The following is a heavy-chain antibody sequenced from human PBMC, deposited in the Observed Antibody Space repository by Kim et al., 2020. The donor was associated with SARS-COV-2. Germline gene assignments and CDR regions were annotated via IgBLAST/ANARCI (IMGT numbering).Heavy chain of an antibody. D-gene: IGHD6-6*01. CDR1: GGTFSSYA. Sequence: SVKVSCKASGGTFSSYAISWVRQAPGQGLEWMGRIIPILGIANYAQKFQGRVTITADKSTSTAYMELSSLRSEDTAVYYCARGDSSSSWDYYYYYMYVWGKGTTVTVSS. J-gene: IGHJ6*03. CDR3: ARGDSSSSWDYYYYYMYV. CDR2: IIPILGIA. V-gene: IGHV1-69*04.